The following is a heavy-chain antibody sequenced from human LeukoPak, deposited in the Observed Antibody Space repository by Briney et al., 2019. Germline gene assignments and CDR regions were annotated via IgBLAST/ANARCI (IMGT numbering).Heavy chain of an antibody. V-gene: IGHV3-48*01. D-gene: IGHD4-17*01. CDR1: GFTFSSYS. CDR3: AREGFYGHFDY. Sequence: GGSLRLSCAASGFTFSSYSMNWVRQAPGKGLEWVSYISSSSSTIYYADSVKGRFTISRDNAKNSLYLQMNSLRAEDTAVYYCAREGFYGHFDYWGQGTLVTVSS. J-gene: IGHJ4*02. CDR2: ISSSSSTI.